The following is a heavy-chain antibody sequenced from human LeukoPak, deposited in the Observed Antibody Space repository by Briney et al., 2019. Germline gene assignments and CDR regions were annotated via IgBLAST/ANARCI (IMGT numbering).Heavy chain of an antibody. CDR1: GFTVSSNY. Sequence: GGSLRLSCAASGFTVSSNYMSWVRQAPGKGLEWVSVIYSGGSTYYADSVKGRFTISRDNSKNTLYLQMNSLRAEDTAVYYCARDRVGYSYGIPVPGEWGQGTLVTVSS. J-gene: IGHJ4*02. V-gene: IGHV3-53*01. D-gene: IGHD5-18*01. CDR3: ARDRVGYSYGIPVPGE. CDR2: IYSGGST.